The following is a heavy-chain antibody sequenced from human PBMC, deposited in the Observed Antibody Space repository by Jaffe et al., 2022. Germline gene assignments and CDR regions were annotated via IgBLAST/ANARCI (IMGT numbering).Heavy chain of an antibody. D-gene: IGHD5-12*01. Sequence: QVTLKESGPVLVKPTETLTLTCTVSGFSLSNARMGVSWIRQPPGKALEWLAHIFSNDEKSYSTSLKSRLTISKDTSKSQVVLTMTNMDPVDTATYYCARTTVGRGYSGYDLAPGDYWGQGTLVTVSS. CDR1: GFSLSNARMG. CDR3: ARTTVGRGYSGYDLAPGDY. CDR2: IFSNDEK. J-gene: IGHJ4*02. V-gene: IGHV2-26*01.